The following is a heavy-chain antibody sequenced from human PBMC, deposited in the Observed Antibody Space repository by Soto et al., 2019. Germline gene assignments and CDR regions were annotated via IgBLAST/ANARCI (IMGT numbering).Heavy chain of an antibody. J-gene: IGHJ3*02. CDR3: TTVIMITFGGVIDI. V-gene: IGHV3-15*01. CDR1: GFTFSNAW. Sequence: GGSLRLSCAASGFTFSNAWMSWVRQATGKGLEWVGRIKSKTDGGTTDYAAPVKGRFTISRDDSKNTLYLQMNSLKTEDTAVYYCTTVIMITFGGVIDIWGQGTMVTVSS. CDR2: IKSKTDGGTT. D-gene: IGHD3-16*01.